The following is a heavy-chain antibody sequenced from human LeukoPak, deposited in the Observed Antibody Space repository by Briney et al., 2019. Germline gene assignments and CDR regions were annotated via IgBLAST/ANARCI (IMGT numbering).Heavy chain of an antibody. D-gene: IGHD3-22*01. CDR1: GFTFSSYA. CDR3: ARAHYYDSSGYSNFDY. J-gene: IGHJ4*02. Sequence: PGRSLRLSCAASGFTFSSYAMHWVRQAPGKGLEWVAVISYDGGNKYYADSVKGRFTISRDNSKNTLYLQMNSLRAEDTAVYYCARAHYYDSSGYSNFDYWGQGTLVTVSS. V-gene: IGHV3-30-3*01. CDR2: ISYDGGNK.